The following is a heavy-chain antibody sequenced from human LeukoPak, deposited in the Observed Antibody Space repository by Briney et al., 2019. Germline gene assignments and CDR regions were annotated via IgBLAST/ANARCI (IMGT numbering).Heavy chain of an antibody. CDR1: GCTFTSYA. J-gene: IGHJ4*02. CDR3: AREGYGGLIDF. CDR2: ITTNTGNP. V-gene: IGHV7-4-1*02. D-gene: IGHD4-23*01. Sequence: ASVKVSCKASGCTFTSYAMNWMRQAPGQGLEWMGWITTNTGNPTYAQGFTGRFVFSLDTSVTTAYLQISSLQTEDTAVYYCAREGYGGLIDFWGRGALVTVSS.